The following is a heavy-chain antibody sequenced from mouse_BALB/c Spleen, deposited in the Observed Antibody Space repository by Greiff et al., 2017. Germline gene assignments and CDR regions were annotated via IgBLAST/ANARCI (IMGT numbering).Heavy chain of an antibody. V-gene: IGHV2-6-7*01. D-gene: IGHD1-2*01. J-gene: IGHJ4*01. CDR1: GFSLTGYG. Sequence: LMESGPGLVAPSQSLSITCTVSGFSLTGYGVNWVRQPPGKGLEWLGMIWGDGSTDYNSALKSRLSISKDNSKSQVFLKMNSLQTDDTARYYCARDQPLDYYAMDYWGQGTSVTVSS. CDR3: ARDQPLDYYAMDY. CDR2: IWGDGST.